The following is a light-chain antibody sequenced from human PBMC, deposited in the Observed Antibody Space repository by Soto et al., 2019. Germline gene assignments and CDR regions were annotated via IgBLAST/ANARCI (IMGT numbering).Light chain of an antibody. J-gene: IGLJ1*01. V-gene: IGLV2-8*01. CDR2: EVS. CDR3: SSYAGITPYV. CDR1: SSDVGGYTY. Sequence: QSVLTQPPSASGSPGQSVTISCTGTSSDVGGYTYVSWYQQHPGKAPKLMIYEVSKRPSGVPDRFSGSKSGNTASLTVPGLQAEDEADYYCSSYAGITPYVFGTGTKVTVL.